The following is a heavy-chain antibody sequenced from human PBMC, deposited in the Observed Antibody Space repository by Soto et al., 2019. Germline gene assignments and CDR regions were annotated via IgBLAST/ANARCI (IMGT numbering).Heavy chain of an antibody. CDR1: GFTFSNAW. V-gene: IGHV3-15*07. CDR3: TTDPIKSSEVRITMIVAGRFAFDI. J-gene: IGHJ3*02. CDR2: IKSKTDGGTT. D-gene: IGHD3-22*01. Sequence: GGSLRLSCAASGFTFSNAWMNWVRQAPGKGLEWVGRIKSKTDGGTTDYAAPVKGRFTISRDDSKNKLYLQMNSLKTEDTAVYYCTTDPIKSSEVRITMIVAGRFAFDIWGQGTMVTVSS.